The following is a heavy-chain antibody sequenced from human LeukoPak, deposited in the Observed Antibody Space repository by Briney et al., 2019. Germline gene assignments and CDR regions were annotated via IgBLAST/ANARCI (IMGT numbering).Heavy chain of an antibody. V-gene: IGHV3-7*04. J-gene: IGHJ6*03. Sequence: GGSLRLSCAASGFTFSSYWMSWVRQAPGKGLEWVANIKQDGSEKYYVDSVKGRFTISRDNAKNSLYLQMNSLRAEDTAVYYCARGRTPDIVVVPAAIPYYYMDVWGKGTTVTVSS. CDR2: IKQDGSEK. CDR3: ARGRTPDIVVVPAAIPYYYMDV. D-gene: IGHD2-2*02. CDR1: GFTFSSYW.